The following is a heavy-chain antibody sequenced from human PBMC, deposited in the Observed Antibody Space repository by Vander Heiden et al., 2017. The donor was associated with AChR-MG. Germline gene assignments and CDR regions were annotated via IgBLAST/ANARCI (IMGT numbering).Heavy chain of an antibody. CDR3: AKGRIAAVGIGKDWFDP. V-gene: IGHV3-23*01. CDR1: GFTFSSSA. Sequence: EVQLLESGGGLVQPGGSLRLSCSASGFTFSSSAMSWVRQAPGKGLEWVSHISYRGGTTYYADSVKSRFTISRDNSKNTLYLQMNSLRVEDTAVYYCAKGRIAAVGIGKDWFDPWGQGTLVTVSS. CDR2: ISYRGGTT. D-gene: IGHD6-13*01. J-gene: IGHJ5*02.